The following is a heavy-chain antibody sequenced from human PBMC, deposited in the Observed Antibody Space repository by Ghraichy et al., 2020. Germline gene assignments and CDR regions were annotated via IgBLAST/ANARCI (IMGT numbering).Heavy chain of an antibody. V-gene: IGHV4-59*01. J-gene: IGHJ6*02. Sequence: SETLSLTCTVSGDSISTYYWSWIRQPPGNGLEWIGYIYYSGSTNYNPSLKSRATTSVDTSKNQFSLKLTSVTAADTAVYYCAREGVVAATNSGMDVWGQGTTVTVSS. D-gene: IGHD2-15*01. CDR2: IYYSGST. CDR1: GDSISTYY. CDR3: AREGVVAATNSGMDV.